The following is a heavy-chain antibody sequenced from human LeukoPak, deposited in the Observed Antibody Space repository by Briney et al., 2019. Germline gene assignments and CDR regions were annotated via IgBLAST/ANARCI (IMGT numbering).Heavy chain of an antibody. Sequence: NPSETLSLTCAVYGGSSSGYYWSWIRQPPGKGLEWIGEINHSGSTNYNPSLKSRVTISVDTSKNQFSLKLSSVTAADTAVYYCARGIARSAFDIWGQGTMVTVSS. D-gene: IGHD6-13*01. CDR3: ARGIARSAFDI. CDR2: INHSGST. J-gene: IGHJ3*02. CDR1: GGSSSGYY. V-gene: IGHV4-34*01.